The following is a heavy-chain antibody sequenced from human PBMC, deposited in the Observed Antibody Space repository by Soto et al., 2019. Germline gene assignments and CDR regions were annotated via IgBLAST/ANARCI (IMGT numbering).Heavy chain of an antibody. J-gene: IGHJ5*02. CDR3: STNYYDSSGYDNWFDP. D-gene: IGHD3-22*01. CDR1: GFPFGDYA. V-gene: IGHV3-49*03. Sequence: GGSLRLSCTASGFPFGDYAMSWFRQAPGKGLEWVGFIRSKAYGGTTEYAASVKGRFTISRDDSKSIAYLQMNSLKTEDTAVYYCSTNYYDSSGYDNWFDPWGQGTLVTAPQ. CDR2: IRSKAYGGTT.